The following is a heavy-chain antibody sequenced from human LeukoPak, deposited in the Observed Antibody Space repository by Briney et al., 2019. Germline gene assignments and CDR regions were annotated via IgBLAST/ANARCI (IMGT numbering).Heavy chain of an antibody. V-gene: IGHV4-59*03. J-gene: IGHJ4*02. CDR2: IYDRGDI. CDR3: ATNKDWAEAD. D-gene: IGHD3/OR15-3a*01. Sequence: PSETLSLTCSVSDGYIRTYYWSWIRQSPGQGLEWIGNIYDRGDINYNPSLKSRVIISIDTSKNQFSLKVTSLTAADTAVYYCATNKDWAEADWGQGTLVIVSS. CDR1: DGYIRTYY.